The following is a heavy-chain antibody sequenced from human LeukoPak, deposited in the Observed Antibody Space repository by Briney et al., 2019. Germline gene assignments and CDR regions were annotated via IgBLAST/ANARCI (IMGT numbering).Heavy chain of an antibody. J-gene: IGHJ4*02. CDR2: INPSSGAT. CDR3: IRGPGHYFDY. D-gene: IGHD3-10*01. Sequence: ASVKVSCKASGYTLTSYFIHWIRQAPGQGLEWMGWINPSSGATNYAQKFQGRVTMTRDTSVSTAYMELTRLRSDDSAVFYCIRGPGHYFDYWGQGTVVTVPS. CDR1: GYTLTSYF. V-gene: IGHV1-2*02.